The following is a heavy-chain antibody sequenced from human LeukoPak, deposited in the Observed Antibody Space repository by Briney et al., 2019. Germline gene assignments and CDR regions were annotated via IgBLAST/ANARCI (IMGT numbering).Heavy chain of an antibody. CDR2: MNPNSGNT. Sequence: ASVKVSCKASGYTFTSYDINWVRQATGQGLEWTGWMNPNSGNTGYAQKFQGRVTMTRNTSISTAYMELSSLRSEDTAVYYCARVVRITMVRGVRNYGDDYWGQGTLVTVSS. CDR1: GYTFTSYD. V-gene: IGHV1-8*01. D-gene: IGHD3-10*01. J-gene: IGHJ4*02. CDR3: ARVVRITMVRGVRNYGDDY.